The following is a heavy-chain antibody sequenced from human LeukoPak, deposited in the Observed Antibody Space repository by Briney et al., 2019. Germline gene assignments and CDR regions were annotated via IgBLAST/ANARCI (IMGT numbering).Heavy chain of an antibody. J-gene: IGHJ6*04. Sequence: GGSLRLSCAASGFTVSSNYMSWVRQAPGRGLEWVSAIYSGGSTYYADSVKGRFTISRDNSKNTLYLQMNSLRAEDTAVYYCARDLRGGGFRRYGMDVWGKGTTVTVSS. CDR3: ARDLRGGGFRRYGMDV. CDR2: IYSGGST. CDR1: GFTVSSNY. D-gene: IGHD2-21*01. V-gene: IGHV3-53*01.